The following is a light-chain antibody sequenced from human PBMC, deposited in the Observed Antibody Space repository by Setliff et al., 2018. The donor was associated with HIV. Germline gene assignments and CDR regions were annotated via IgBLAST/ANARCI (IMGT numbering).Light chain of an antibody. CDR1: KLGHKY. V-gene: IGLV3-1*01. J-gene: IGLJ1*01. CDR3: QAWDSTTGV. Sequence: SYELTQPPSVSVSPGQTASITCSGDKLGHKYASWYQQKPGQPPVVVMYQDTKRPSGIPERFSGSNSGNTATLTISGTQAMDEADYYCQAWDSTTGVFGTGTKV. CDR2: QDT.